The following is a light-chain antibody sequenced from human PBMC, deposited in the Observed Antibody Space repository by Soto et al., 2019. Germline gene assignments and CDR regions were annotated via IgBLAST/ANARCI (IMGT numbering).Light chain of an antibody. J-gene: IGKJ1*01. CDR1: QSVSSN. CDR3: RQYNNWPRT. CDR2: RAS. Sequence: EIVMTQSPATLSVSPGERATLSCRASQSVSSNLAWYQQKPGQAPRLLIYRASTRATGIPARFSGSGYGPEFTLTISSLQSEDFAVYYCRQYNNWPRTFGQGAQVEIK. V-gene: IGKV3-15*01.